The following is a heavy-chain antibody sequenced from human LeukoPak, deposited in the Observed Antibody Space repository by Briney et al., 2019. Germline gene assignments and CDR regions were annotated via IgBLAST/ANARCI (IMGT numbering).Heavy chain of an antibody. CDR3: ARGHGSGWYYFDY. J-gene: IGHJ4*02. V-gene: IGHV3-30-3*01. D-gene: IGHD6-19*01. Sequence: GGSLRLSCAASGFTFSSYAMHWVRQAPGKGLEWVAVISYDGSNKYYADSVKGRFTISRDNSKNTLYLQMNSLRAEDTAVYYCARGHGSGWYYFDYWGQGTLVTVSS. CDR2: ISYDGSNK. CDR1: GFTFSSYA.